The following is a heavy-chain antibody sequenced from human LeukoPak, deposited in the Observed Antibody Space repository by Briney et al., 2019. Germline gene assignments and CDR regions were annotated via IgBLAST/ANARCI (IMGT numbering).Heavy chain of an antibody. J-gene: IGHJ4*02. CDR3: ARGYCSSTSCYLYFDY. V-gene: IGHV1-2*02. CDR1: GYTFTGYY. D-gene: IGHD2-2*01. CDR2: INPNSGGT. Sequence: ASVKVSCKASGYTFTGYYMHWVRQAPGQGLEWMGWINPNSGGTNYAQKFQGGVTMTRDTSISTAYMELSRLRSDDTAVYYCARGYCSSTSCYLYFDYWGQGTLVTVSS.